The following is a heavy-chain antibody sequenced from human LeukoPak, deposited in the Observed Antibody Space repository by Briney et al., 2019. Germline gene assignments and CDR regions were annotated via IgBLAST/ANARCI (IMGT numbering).Heavy chain of an antibody. CDR3: ARKEWAPYYFDY. D-gene: IGHD3-3*01. J-gene: IGHJ4*02. CDR1: GGSISSYY. Sequence: SETLSLTCTVSGGSISSYYWSWIRQPPGKGLEWIGYIYYSGSTNYNPSLKSRVTISVDTSKNQFSLKLTSVTAADTAVYHCARKEWAPYYFDYWGQGALVTVSS. CDR2: IYYSGST. V-gene: IGHV4-59*01.